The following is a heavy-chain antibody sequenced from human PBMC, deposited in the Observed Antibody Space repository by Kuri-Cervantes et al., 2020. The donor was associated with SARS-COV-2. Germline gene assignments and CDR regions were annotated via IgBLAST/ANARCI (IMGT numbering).Heavy chain of an antibody. Sequence: ASVKVSCKVSGYTLTELSMHWVRQAPGKGLEWMGGSDPEDGETIYAQKFQGRVTMTEDTSTDTAYMELSSLRSEDTAVYYCATSPPIVGASNWFDPWGQGTLVTVSS. D-gene: IGHD1-26*01. CDR3: ATSPPIVGASNWFDP. V-gene: IGHV1-24*01. CDR2: SDPEDGET. CDR1: GYTLTELS. J-gene: IGHJ5*02.